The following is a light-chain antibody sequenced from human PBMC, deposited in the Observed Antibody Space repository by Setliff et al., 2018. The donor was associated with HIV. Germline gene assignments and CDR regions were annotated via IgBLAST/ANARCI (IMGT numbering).Light chain of an antibody. CDR1: SSDVGGYSY. V-gene: IGLV2-14*01. CDR3: SSYAITNTLP. J-gene: IGLJ1*01. CDR2: EVR. Sequence: QSALTQPASVSGSPGQSITISCTGTSSDVGGYSYVSWYQQHPGKAPKLISYEVRNRPSGVSNRFSGSKAGNTASLTTSGLQAEDEADYYCSSYAITNTLPFGTGTKVTVL.